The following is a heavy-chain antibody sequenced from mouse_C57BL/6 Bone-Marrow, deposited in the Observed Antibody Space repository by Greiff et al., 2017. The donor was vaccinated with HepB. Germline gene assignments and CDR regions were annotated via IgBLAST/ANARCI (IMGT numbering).Heavy chain of an antibody. CDR2: IWSGGST. D-gene: IGHD1-1*01. J-gene: IGHJ3*01. CDR1: GFSLTSYG. CDR3: ARRGYYGSSPWFAY. Sequence: VMLVESGPGLVQPSQSLSITCTVSGFSLTSYGVHWVRQSPGKGLEWLGVIWSGGSTDYNAAFISRLSISKDNSKSQVFFKMNSLQADDTAIYYCARRGYYGSSPWFAYWGQGTLVTVSA. V-gene: IGHV2-2*01.